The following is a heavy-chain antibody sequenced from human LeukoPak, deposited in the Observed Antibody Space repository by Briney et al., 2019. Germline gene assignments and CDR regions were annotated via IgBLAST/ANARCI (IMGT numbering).Heavy chain of an antibody. CDR3: AKGPSMMAILY. CDR1: GFTFDDYA. D-gene: IGHD5-24*01. CDR2: ISWNSGSI. J-gene: IGHJ4*02. Sequence: GGSLRLSCAASGFTFDDYAMHWVRQAPGKGLEWVSGISWNSGSIGYADSVKGRFTISRDNAKNSLYLQMNSLRAEDTALYYCAKGPSMMAILYWGQGTLVTVSS. V-gene: IGHV3-9*01.